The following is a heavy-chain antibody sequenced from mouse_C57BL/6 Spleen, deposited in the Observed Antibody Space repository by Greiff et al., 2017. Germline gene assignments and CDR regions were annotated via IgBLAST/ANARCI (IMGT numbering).Heavy chain of an antibody. D-gene: IGHD1-1*01. V-gene: IGHV1-75*01. CDR3: ARVDYYGSSPYYFDY. Sequence: VQLQQSGPELVKPGASVKISCKASGYTFTDYYINWVKQRPGQGLEWIGWIFPGSGSTYYNEKFKGKATLTVDKSSSTAYMLLSSLTSEDSAVYFCARVDYYGSSPYYFDYWGQGTTLTVSS. CDR1: GYTFTDYY. J-gene: IGHJ2*01. CDR2: IFPGSGST.